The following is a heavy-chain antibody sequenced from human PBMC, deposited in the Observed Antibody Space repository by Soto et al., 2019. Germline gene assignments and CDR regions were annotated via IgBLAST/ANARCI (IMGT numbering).Heavy chain of an antibody. CDR2: IWDDGSNK. D-gene: IGHD3-10*01. J-gene: IGHJ4*02. CDR3: ARDRDGSGTYPTDD. CDR1: GFTFSSYA. V-gene: IGHV3-33*01. Sequence: QVQLVESGGGVVQPGRSLRLSCAASGFTFSSYAMHWVRQAPGKGLEWVAVIWDDGSNKDYIDSVKGRFTITRDNSKNRLDLQMNSLGGEDTAVDYWARDRDGSGTYPTDDWGQGTLVTVSS.